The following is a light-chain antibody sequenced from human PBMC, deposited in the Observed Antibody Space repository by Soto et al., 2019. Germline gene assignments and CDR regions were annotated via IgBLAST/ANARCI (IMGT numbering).Light chain of an antibody. V-gene: IGKV3-11*01. CDR1: QTVSSS. CDR2: EAS. CDR3: QQYNNWPPIT. J-gene: IGKJ5*01. Sequence: EVVLTQSPATLSLSPGERATLSCRASQTVSSSLAWYQQKPGQAPRLLIYEASNRATGIPARFSGSGSGADFTLTISSLQSEDFAVYYCQQYNNWPPITLGQGTRLEIK.